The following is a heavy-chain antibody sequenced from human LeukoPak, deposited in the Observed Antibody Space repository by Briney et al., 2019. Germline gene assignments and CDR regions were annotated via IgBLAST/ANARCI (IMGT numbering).Heavy chain of an antibody. D-gene: IGHD2-2*01. CDR1: GGSISSSSYY. Sequence: SETLSLTCTVSGGSISSSSYYWGWIRQPPGKGLEWIGSIYYSGSTYYNPSLKSRVTISVDTSKNQFSLKLSSVTAADTAVYYCARVIVPAATNNWFDPWGRGTLVTVSS. J-gene: IGHJ5*02. CDR2: IYYSGST. CDR3: ARVIVPAATNNWFDP. V-gene: IGHV4-39*07.